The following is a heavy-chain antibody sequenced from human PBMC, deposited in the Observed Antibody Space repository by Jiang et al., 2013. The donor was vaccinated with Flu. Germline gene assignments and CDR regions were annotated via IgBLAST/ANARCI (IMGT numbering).Heavy chain of an antibody. CDR3: ARDRQDYDSSGDAFDI. CDR1: GFTFSSYS. CDR2: ISTSSSYI. V-gene: IGHV3-21*01. Sequence: VQLLESGGGLVKPGGSLRLSCAASGFTFSSYSMNWVRQAPGKGLEWVSTISTSSSYIYYGDSVKGRFTISRDNAKNSLYLQMNSLRAEDTAVYYCARDRQDYDSSGDAFDIWGQRDNGHRLF. D-gene: IGHD3-22*01. J-gene: IGHJ3*02.